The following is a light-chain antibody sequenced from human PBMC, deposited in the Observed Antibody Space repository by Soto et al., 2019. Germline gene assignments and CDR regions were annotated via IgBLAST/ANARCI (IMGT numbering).Light chain of an antibody. CDR3: QQRSNWPFLT. CDR2: DAS. V-gene: IGKV3-11*01. Sequence: EIVLTQSPATLSLSPGERATLSCRASQSVSSYFAWYQQKPGQAPRLLIYDASSRATGIPARFSGSGSGTDFTLTISSLEPEDFAVYYCQQRSNWPFLTFGGGTKVEIK. J-gene: IGKJ4*01. CDR1: QSVSSY.